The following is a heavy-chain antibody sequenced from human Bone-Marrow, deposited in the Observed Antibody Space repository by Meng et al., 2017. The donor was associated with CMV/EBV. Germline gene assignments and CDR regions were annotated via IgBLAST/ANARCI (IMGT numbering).Heavy chain of an antibody. D-gene: IGHD5-12*01. V-gene: IGHV1-69*02. CDR3: SRSRGGYSWLDP. J-gene: IGHJ5*02. Sequence: SVKVSCKASGGTFSSYTISWVRQAPGQGLEWMGRIIPILGIANYAQKFQGRVTIPADKSTSTAYMGLSSLRSDDTAVYYCSRSRGGYSWLDPWGQGPLVTVSS. CDR2: IIPILGIA. CDR1: GGTFSSYT.